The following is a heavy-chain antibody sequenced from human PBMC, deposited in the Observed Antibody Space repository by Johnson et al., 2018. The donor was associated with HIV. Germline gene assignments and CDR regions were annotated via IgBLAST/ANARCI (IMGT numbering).Heavy chain of an antibody. CDR3: AKDRGAARAFDAFDI. D-gene: IGHD6-6*01. V-gene: IGHV3-30*18. CDR1: GFTFSSYG. J-gene: IGHJ3*02. CDR2: ISYDGSNK. Sequence: QVQLVESGGGVVQPGRSLRLSCAAPGFTFSSYGIHWVRQAPGKGLEWVAVISYDGSNKYYADSVRGRFTISRDNSKNTLYLQMNSLRAEDTAVYYCAKDRGAARAFDAFDIWGQGTMVTVSS.